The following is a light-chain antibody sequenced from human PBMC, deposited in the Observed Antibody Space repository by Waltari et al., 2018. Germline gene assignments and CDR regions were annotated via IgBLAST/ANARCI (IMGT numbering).Light chain of an antibody. CDR1: QRVSTTF. CDR2: GAY. J-gene: IGKJ2*01. V-gene: IGKV3-20*01. CDR3: QQYDASPPMYT. Sequence: EIVLTQSPGTLSLSPGERVTLSCRTSQRVSTTFLSWYQQKPGQAPRLLIYGAYNRATGIPDRFSGSGSGTDFSLTISRLEPEDFAVFYCQQYDASPPMYTFGQGTKLEIK.